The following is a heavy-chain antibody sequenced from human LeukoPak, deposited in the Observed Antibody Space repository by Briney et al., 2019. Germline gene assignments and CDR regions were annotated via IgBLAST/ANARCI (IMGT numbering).Heavy chain of an antibody. V-gene: IGHV1-2*02. J-gene: IGHJ4*02. CDR1: GYTFTGYY. Sequence: ASVKVSCKASGYTFTGYYMHWVRQAPGQGLEWMGWINPNSGGTNYAQKFQGRVTLTRDTSISTAYMEQSRLRSDDTAVYYCARISRGDSSGYYLDYWGQGTLVTVSS. D-gene: IGHD3-22*01. CDR2: INPNSGGT. CDR3: ARISRGDSSGYYLDY.